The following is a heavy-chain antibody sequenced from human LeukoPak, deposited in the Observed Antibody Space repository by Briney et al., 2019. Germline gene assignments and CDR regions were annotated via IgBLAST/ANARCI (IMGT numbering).Heavy chain of an antibody. Sequence: PGGSLRLSCAASGFTFSSYAMSWVRQAPGKGLEWVSGISNSGGSTYYADSVKGRFTISRDNSKNTLYLQMNSLRAEDTAVYYCAKNRFSSGGSSFDYWGQGTLVTVSS. CDR3: AKNRFSSGGSSFDY. CDR1: GFTFSSYA. CDR2: ISNSGGST. V-gene: IGHV3-23*01. D-gene: IGHD2-15*01. J-gene: IGHJ4*02.